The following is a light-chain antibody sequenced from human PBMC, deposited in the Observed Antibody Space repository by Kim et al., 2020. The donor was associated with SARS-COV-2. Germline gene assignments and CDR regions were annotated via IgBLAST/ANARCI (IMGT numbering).Light chain of an antibody. CDR2: QDV. CDR3: LAWDRREWV. Sequence: SYELTQPHSVSVSPGQTARITCSAEKLGDKSVSWYQQKPGQSPVVIIYQDVKRPSGIPERFSGPNSGSTATLTISGTQAVDVADYYWLAWDRREWVFGGG. J-gene: IGLJ3*02. V-gene: IGLV3-1*01. CDR1: KLGDKS.